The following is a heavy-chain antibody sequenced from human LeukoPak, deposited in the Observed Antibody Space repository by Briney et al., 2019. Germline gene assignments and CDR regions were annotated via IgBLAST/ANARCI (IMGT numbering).Heavy chain of an antibody. CDR2: IIPIFGTA. Sequence: SVKVSCKASGGTFSSYAISWVRQAPGQGLEWMGEIIPIFGTANYAQKFQGRVTITADESTSTAYMELSSLRSEDTAVYYCARDPDTAMAIDYYYGMDVWGQGTTVTVSS. V-gene: IGHV1-69*13. J-gene: IGHJ6*02. CDR1: GGTFSSYA. D-gene: IGHD5-18*01. CDR3: ARDPDTAMAIDYYYGMDV.